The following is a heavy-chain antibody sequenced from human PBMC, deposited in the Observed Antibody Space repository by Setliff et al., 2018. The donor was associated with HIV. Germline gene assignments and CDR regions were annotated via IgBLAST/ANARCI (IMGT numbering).Heavy chain of an antibody. CDR3: ARQGYCDTSSCSAAFDK. Sequence: GESLTISCKGSGYTFATDWIAWVRQMPGKGLEWMGIIYPADSDTTSSPSFQGRVTFSVDTSISTAYLHFSSLKASDTAIYYCARQGYCDTSSCSAAFDKWGQGTLVTVSS. V-gene: IGHV5-51*01. CDR1: GYTFATDW. J-gene: IGHJ3*02. CDR2: IYPADSDT. D-gene: IGHD2-2*01.